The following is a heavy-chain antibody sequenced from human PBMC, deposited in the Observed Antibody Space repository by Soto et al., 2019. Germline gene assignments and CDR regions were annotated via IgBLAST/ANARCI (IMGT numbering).Heavy chain of an antibody. CDR3: ARGDSTDCSNGVCSFFYNHDMDV. J-gene: IGHJ6*02. Sequence: ASVKVSCKASGGTFSSYAISWVRQAPGQGLEWLGRINPKSGGTSTAQKFQGWVAMTTDTSISTASMELTRLTSDDTAIYYCARGDSTDCSNGVCSFFYNHDMDVWGQGTTVTVSS. D-gene: IGHD2-8*01. CDR2: INPKSGGT. CDR1: GGTFSSYA. V-gene: IGHV1-2*04.